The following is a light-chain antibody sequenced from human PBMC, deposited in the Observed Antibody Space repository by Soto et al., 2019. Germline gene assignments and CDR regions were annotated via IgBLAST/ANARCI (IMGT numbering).Light chain of an antibody. CDR1: QTISSW. J-gene: IGKJ1*01. CDR2: AAS. Sequence: DIQMTQSPSTLSGSVGDRVTITCRASQTISSWLAWYQQKPGKAPKLLFYAASSLQSGVPSRFSGSGSGTDFTLTISSLQPGDFATYYCQQSYSTPWTFGQGTKVDIK. CDR3: QQSYSTPWT. V-gene: IGKV1-39*01.